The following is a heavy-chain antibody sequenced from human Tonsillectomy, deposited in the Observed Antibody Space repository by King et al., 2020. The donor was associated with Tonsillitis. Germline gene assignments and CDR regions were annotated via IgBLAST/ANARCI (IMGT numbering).Heavy chain of an antibody. CDR1: GGTFSSHA. J-gene: IGHJ4*02. D-gene: IGHD5-18*01. CDR2: IIPIFGTP. Sequence: VQLVESGAEVKKPGSSVKVSCTGSGGTFSSHAISWVRQAPGQGLEWMGGIIPIFGTPNYAQRFQGRVTITADESTNTAYMELSSLRSEDTAVYYCARGVGSYGYVGYWGQGTLVTVSS. CDR3: ARGVGSYGYVGY. V-gene: IGHV1-69*01.